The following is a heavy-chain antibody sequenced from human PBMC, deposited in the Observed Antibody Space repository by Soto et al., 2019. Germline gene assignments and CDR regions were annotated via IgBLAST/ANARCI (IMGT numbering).Heavy chain of an antibody. CDR3: ARGIPVAGYNWFDP. D-gene: IGHD6-19*01. CDR1: GGSINNYY. CDR2: IYYSGST. J-gene: IGHJ5*02. V-gene: IGHV4-59*08. Sequence: SETLSLTCSVSGGSINNYYWGWIRQPPGRGLEWIGFIYYSGSTNYNPSLKSRVTISVDTSKNQFSLKLSSVTAADTAVYYCARGIPVAGYNWFDPWGQGTLVTVSS.